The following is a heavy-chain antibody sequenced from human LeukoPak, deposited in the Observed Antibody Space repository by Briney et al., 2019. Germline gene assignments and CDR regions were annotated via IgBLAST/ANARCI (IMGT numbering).Heavy chain of an antibody. D-gene: IGHD5-24*01. CDR1: GYTLTELS. CDR2: FDPEDGET. CDR3: ARDGYKGSYFDY. J-gene: IGHJ4*02. V-gene: IGHV1-24*01. Sequence: ASVKVSCKVSGYTLTELSMHWVRQAPGKGLEWMGGFDPEDGETIYAQKFQGRVTMTRDTSTSTVYMELSSLRSEDTAVYYCARDGYKGSYFDYWGQGTLVTVSS.